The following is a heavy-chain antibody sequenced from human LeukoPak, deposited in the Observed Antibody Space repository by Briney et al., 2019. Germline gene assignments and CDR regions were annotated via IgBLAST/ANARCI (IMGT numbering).Heavy chain of an antibody. V-gene: IGHV3-48*03. J-gene: IGHJ3*02. CDR2: ISGSGSPI. CDR1: EFTFSSYE. D-gene: IGHD3-22*01. CDR3: ATEWLLGAMNAFDI. Sequence: PGGSLRLSCVTSEFTFSSYEMNWARQAPGKGLEWVSYISGSGSPIFYADSVKGRFTISRDNAQNSLYLRMNSLRAEDTAVYYCATEWLLGAMNAFDIWGQGTMVTVSS.